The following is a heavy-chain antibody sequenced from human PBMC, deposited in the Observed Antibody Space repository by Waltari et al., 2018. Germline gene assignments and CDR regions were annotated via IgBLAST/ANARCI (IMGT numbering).Heavy chain of an antibody. Sequence: QVQLQESGPGLVKPSGTLSLTCAVSGGSISSSNWWSWVRQPPGKGLEWIGEIYHSGRTNYNPSLKSRVTISVDKSKNQFSLKLSSVTAADTAVYYCARGRIAAAGTAYYYYGMDVWGQGTTVTVSS. CDR1: GGSISSSNW. CDR2: IYHSGRT. J-gene: IGHJ6*02. V-gene: IGHV4-4*02. D-gene: IGHD6-13*01. CDR3: ARGRIAAAGTAYYYYGMDV.